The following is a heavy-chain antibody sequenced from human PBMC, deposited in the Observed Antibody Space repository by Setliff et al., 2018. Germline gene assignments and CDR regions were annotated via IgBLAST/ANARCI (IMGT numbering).Heavy chain of an antibody. Sequence: GASVKVSCKASGYTFTNYYMHWVRQAPGQGLEWMGWIHPTSGGTNYAQKFQGRVTMTRDTSTTTVYMELSSLRSDDTAVYYCARAPLESGYYYGQGHYFDYWGQGTLVTVSS. V-gene: IGHV1-2*02. CDR1: GYTFTNYY. D-gene: IGHD5-18*01. CDR2: IHPTSGGT. CDR3: ARAPLESGYYYGQGHYFDY. J-gene: IGHJ4*02.